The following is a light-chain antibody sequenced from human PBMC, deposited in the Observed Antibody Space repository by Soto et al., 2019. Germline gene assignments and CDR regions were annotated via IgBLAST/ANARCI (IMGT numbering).Light chain of an antibody. CDR2: EGS. J-gene: IGLJ1*01. V-gene: IGLV2-23*01. CDR3: CSYAGSSTSGDV. Sequence: QSVLTQPASVSGSPGQSITISCTGTSSDVGSYNLVSWYQQHPGKAPKLMIYEGSKRPSGVSNRFSGSKSGNTASLTISGLQAEDEADYYCCSYAGSSTSGDVFGTGTKLTVL. CDR1: SSDVGSYNL.